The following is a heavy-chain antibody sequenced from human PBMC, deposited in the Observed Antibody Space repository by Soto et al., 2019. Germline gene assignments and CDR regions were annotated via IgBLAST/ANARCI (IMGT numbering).Heavy chain of an antibody. CDR3: AKALVGATGDY. CDR2: SSGSGGST. D-gene: IGHD1-26*01. Sequence: EVQLLESWGGLVQPGGSLRLSCAASGFTFSSYAMSWVRQAPGTGLEWVSASSGSGGSTYYADSVKGRFTIARDNSKNTLYLQMNSLRAEDTAVYYCAKALVGATGDYWGQGTLVTVSS. J-gene: IGHJ4*02. CDR1: GFTFSSYA. V-gene: IGHV3-23*01.